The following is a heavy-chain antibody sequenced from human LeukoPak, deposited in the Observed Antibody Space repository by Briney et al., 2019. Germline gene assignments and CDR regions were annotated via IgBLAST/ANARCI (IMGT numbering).Heavy chain of an antibody. CDR3: ARALFAHSNGWYAMGY. D-gene: IGHD6-19*01. Sequence: GGSLRFSGTASGFSFSRYWLSWVRKAPGKGLEWGANIKFDGNEKYYVDSVKGRFTISRDNAKNTVYLQMNSLRAEDTAVYYCARALFAHSNGWYAMGYWGQGTLVTVSS. CDR2: IKFDGNEK. V-gene: IGHV3-7*03. CDR1: GFSFSRYW. J-gene: IGHJ4*02.